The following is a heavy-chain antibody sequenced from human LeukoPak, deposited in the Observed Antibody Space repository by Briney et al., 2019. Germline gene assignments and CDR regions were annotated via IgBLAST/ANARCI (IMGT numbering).Heavy chain of an antibody. CDR2: ISGSGGST. V-gene: IGHV3-23*01. CDR3: AKGGCSGGSCYYYMDV. CDR1: GFTFSSYA. J-gene: IGHJ6*03. D-gene: IGHD2-15*01. Sequence: GGSLRLSCAASGFTFSSYAMSWVRQAPGKGLEWVSAISGSGGSTYYADSVKGRFTISRDNSKNTLYLQMNSLRAEDTAVYYCAKGGCSGGSCYYYMDVWGKGTTVTISS.